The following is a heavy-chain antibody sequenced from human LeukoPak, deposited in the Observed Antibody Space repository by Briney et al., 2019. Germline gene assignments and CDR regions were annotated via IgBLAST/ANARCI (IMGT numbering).Heavy chain of an antibody. V-gene: IGHV3-30*03. CDR2: ISYDGSNK. CDR1: GFTFSSYG. D-gene: IGHD6-6*01. J-gene: IGHJ4*02. Sequence: GGSLRLSRAASGFTFSSYGMHWVRQAPGKGLEWVAVISYDGSNKYYADSVRGRFTISRDNFENTLFLQMDSLRPEDTAVYYCTRLLPSSHHFFDSWGQGTLVTVSS. CDR3: TRLLPSSHHFFDS.